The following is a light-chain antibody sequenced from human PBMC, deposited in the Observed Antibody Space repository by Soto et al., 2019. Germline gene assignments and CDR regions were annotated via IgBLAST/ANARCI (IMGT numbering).Light chain of an antibody. CDR2: ASP. CDR3: QQSYCAQYT. CDR1: QNVGSF. J-gene: IGKJ2*01. Sequence: DIQMTQSPSSLSASVGDRVSLTCRAGQNVGSFVNWYQHKPGKAPRLPIYASPNVPRGVASRISGSGSRTEFSLTISSLQPEDFASYCNQQSYCAQYTFGQGTKVDIK. V-gene: IGKV1-39*01.